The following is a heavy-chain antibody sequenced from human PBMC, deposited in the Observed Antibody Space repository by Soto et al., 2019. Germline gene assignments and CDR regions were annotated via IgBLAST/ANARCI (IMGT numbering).Heavy chain of an antibody. CDR3: ARRVAEGGGYYFDY. D-gene: IGHD6-19*01. CDR1: GGSISSYY. CDR2: IYYSGST. V-gene: IGHV4-59*08. J-gene: IGHJ4*02. Sequence: SETLSLTCTVSGGSISSYYWSWIRQPPGKGLEWIGYIYYSGSTNYNPSLKSRVTISVDTSKNQFSLKLSSVTAADTAVYYCARRVAEGGGYYFDYWGQGTLVTVSS.